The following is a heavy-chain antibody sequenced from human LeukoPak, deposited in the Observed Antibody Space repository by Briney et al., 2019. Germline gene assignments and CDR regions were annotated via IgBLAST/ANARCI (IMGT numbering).Heavy chain of an antibody. J-gene: IGHJ4*02. V-gene: IGHV3-23*01. CDR2: ISGSGGST. CDR3: AKDLGGRYYYDSSGSLDY. D-gene: IGHD3-22*01. CDR1: GFTFSSYS. Sequence: TGGSLRLSCAASGFTFSSYSMNWARQAPGKGLEWVSAISGSGGSTYYADSVKGRFTISRDNSKNTLYLQMNSLRAEDTAVYYYAKDLGGRYYYDSSGSLDYWGQGTLVTVSS.